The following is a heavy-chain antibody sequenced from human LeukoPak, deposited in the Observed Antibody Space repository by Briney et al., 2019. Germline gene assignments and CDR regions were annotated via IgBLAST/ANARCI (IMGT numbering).Heavy chain of an antibody. V-gene: IGHV3-23*01. Sequence: PGGSLRLSCIVSGLTFSSYSMSWVRQAPGKGLEWVSGISASGGDTWYPDSVKGRFTISRDNSKNTLFLQMNSLRVEDTAIYYCAKDAASPEYWGQGTLVTVSS. CDR1: GLTFSSYS. CDR3: AKDAASPEY. J-gene: IGHJ4*02. CDR2: ISASGGDT. D-gene: IGHD5-18*01.